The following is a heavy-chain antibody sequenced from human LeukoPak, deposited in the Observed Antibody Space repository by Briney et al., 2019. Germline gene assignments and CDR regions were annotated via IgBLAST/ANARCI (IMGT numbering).Heavy chain of an antibody. V-gene: IGHV4-61*10. D-gene: IGHD3-22*01. CDR2: IYYSGST. CDR3: ARAAYDSSGFYFDY. CDR1: GGSISSGSYY. J-gene: IGHJ4*02. Sequence: PSETLSLTCTLSGGSISSGSYYWSWIRQPAGKGLEWIGYIYYSGSTYYNPSLKSRVTISVDTSKNQFSLKLSSVTAADTAVYYCARAAYDSSGFYFDYWGQGTLVTVSS.